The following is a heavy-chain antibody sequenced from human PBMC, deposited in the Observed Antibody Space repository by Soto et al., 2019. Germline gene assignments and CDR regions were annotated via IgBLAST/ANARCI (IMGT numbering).Heavy chain of an antibody. CDR1: GFTFSSYS. J-gene: IGHJ6*02. CDR2: ISSSRSYI. Sequence: EVQLVESGGGLVKPGGSLRLSCAASGFTFSSYSMNWVRQAPGKGLEWVSSISSSRSYIYYADSVKGRFTISRDNAKNALYLQSTSLRAEDTAVYYCARDPRYCSSTSCYRRFDYYYYGMDVWGQGTTVTVAS. D-gene: IGHD2-2*02. CDR3: ARDPRYCSSTSCYRRFDYYYYGMDV. V-gene: IGHV3-21*01.